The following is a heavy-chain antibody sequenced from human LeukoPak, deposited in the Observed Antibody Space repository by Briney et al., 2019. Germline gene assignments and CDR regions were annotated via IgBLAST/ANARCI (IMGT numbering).Heavy chain of an antibody. CDR2: ISSSSSYI. CDR3: ARDPHPTAPDYYYYGMDV. CDR1: GFTFSSYS. J-gene: IGHJ6*02. D-gene: IGHD2-2*01. V-gene: IGHV3-21*01. Sequence: GGSLRLSCAASGFTFSSYSMNWVRQAPGKGLEWVSSISSSSSYIYYADSVKGRFTISRDNAKNSLYLQMNSLRAEDTAVYYCARDPHPTAPDYYYYGMDVWGQGTTVTVSS.